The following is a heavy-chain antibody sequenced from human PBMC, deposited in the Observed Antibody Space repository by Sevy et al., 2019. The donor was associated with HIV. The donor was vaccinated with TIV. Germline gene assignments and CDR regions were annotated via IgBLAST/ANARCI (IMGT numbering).Heavy chain of an antibody. Sequence: SEILSLTCAVHDGSFSGYYWNWIRQLPGKGLEWIAEINESGITYYNPSLKSRVTISVDTSKKQFSLKLNSVTAMDSAVYFCARSPPVVVVPGAPSWFDPWGQGTLVTVSS. CDR1: DGSFSGYY. J-gene: IGHJ5*02. V-gene: IGHV4-34*01. CDR3: ARSPPVVVVPGAPSWFDP. D-gene: IGHD2-2*01. CDR2: INESGIT.